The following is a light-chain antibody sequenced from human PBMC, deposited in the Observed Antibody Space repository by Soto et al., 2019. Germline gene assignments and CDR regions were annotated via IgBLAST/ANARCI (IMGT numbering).Light chain of an antibody. CDR1: QSISSY. V-gene: IGKV1-39*01. Sequence: DIQMTQSPSSLSASVGDRVTITCRASQSISSYLNWYQQKPGKAPKLLIYAASSLQSGVPSRFSGSGSGTDFTLTISSLQPEDFETYYCQQNYCNPFTFGPGTKVDIK. CDR2: AAS. CDR3: QQNYCNPFT. J-gene: IGKJ3*01.